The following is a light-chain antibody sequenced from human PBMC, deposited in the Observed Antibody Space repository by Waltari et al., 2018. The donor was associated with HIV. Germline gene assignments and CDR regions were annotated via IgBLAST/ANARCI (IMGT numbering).Light chain of an antibody. V-gene: IGLV2-8*01. CDR2: EVN. CDR3: SSYAGNNILV. J-gene: IGLJ2*01. Sequence: QSALTQPPSASGSPGQSVTISCTGTSSDVGNYNYVSWYQQYPGKAPKLMIYEVNKRPSGVPVRFFGSKSGNTASLTVSGLQAEDEADYYCSSYAGNNILVFGGGTKLTVL. CDR1: SSDVGNYNY.